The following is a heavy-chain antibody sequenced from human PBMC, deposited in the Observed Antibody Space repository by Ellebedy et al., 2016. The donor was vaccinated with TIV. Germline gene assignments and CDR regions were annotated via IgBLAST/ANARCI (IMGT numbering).Heavy chain of an antibody. D-gene: IGHD2-21*02. Sequence: GESLKISCAASGFTFSSYAMSWVRQAPGKGLEWVSSISAGGGSTYYADSVKGRFTISRDNAKNSLYLQMNSLRAEDTAVYYCVRTARIADYWGQGTLVTVSS. V-gene: IGHV3-23*01. CDR1: GFTFSSYA. CDR2: ISAGGGST. J-gene: IGHJ4*02. CDR3: VRTARIADY.